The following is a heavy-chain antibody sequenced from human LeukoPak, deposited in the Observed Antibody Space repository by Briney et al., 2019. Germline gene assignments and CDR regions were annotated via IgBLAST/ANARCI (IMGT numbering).Heavy chain of an antibody. CDR3: ARDPGTTVVTPKGDAFDI. V-gene: IGHV1-8*01. J-gene: IGHJ3*02. CDR1: GYTFTSYD. Sequence: GASVKVSCKASGYTFTSYDINWVRQATGQELEWMGWINPNSGNTGYAQKFQGRVTMTRNTSISTAYMELSSLRSEDTAVYYCARDPGTTVVTPKGDAFDIWGQGTMVTVSS. CDR2: INPNSGNT. D-gene: IGHD4-23*01.